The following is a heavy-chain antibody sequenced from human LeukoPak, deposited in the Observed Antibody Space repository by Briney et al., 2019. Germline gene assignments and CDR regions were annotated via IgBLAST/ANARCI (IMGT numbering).Heavy chain of an antibody. D-gene: IGHD1-26*01. CDR3: ARDAQSGAFSDFDY. Sequence: SGRSLRLSCAASGFNFHYYGMHWVRQAPGKGLEWVAIITHNGGTQYYADSVKGRFTISRDNSQSTVFLQMNSLRPEDTAVYYCARDAQSGAFSDFDYWGQGTLVTVSS. CDR1: GFNFHYYG. CDR2: ITHNGGTQ. J-gene: IGHJ4*02. V-gene: IGHV3-30*03.